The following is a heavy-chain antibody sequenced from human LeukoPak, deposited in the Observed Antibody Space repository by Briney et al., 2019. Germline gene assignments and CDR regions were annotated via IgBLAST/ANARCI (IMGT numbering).Heavy chain of an antibody. D-gene: IGHD1-26*01. CDR1: GFTLSSYA. CDR3: ARGGYSGSYPSFDY. V-gene: IGHV3-21*01. CDR2: ISSSSYI. J-gene: IGHJ4*02. Sequence: GGSLRLSCATSGFTLSSYAMNWVRQAPGKGLEWVSSISSSSYIYYADSVKGRFTISRDNAKNSLYLQMNSLRAEDTAVYYCARGGYSGSYPSFDYWGQGTLVTVSS.